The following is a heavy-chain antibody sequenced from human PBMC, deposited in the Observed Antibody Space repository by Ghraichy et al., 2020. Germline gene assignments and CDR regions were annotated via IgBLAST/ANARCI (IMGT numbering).Heavy chain of an antibody. J-gene: IGHJ4*02. D-gene: IGHD2-2*01. CDR1: EFTFSRYA. CDR3: AKDTSPTGYYFDY. V-gene: IGHV3-30*18. Sequence: GGSLRLSCVGSEFTFSRYAMHWVRQAPGKGLEWVAVISKDGSNYHYADSVKGRFSICRDNSKNTLYLQMNSLRAEDTALYYCAKDTSPTGYYFDYWGQGTLVTVSS. CDR2: ISKDGSNY.